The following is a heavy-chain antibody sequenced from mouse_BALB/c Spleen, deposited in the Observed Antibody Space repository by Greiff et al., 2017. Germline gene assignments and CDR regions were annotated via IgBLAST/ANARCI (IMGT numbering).Heavy chain of an antibody. Sequence: EVMLVESGGDLVKPGGSLKLSCAASGFTFSSYGMSWVRQTPDKRLEWVATICSGGSYTYYPDSVKGRFIISRDNTKNTLYLKMSSLKSEDTAMYYCARRGGDYRFDYWGQGTTLTVSS. CDR3: ARRGGDYRFDY. CDR1: GFTFSSYG. D-gene: IGHD2-14*01. CDR2: ICSGGSYT. V-gene: IGHV5-6*02. J-gene: IGHJ2*01.